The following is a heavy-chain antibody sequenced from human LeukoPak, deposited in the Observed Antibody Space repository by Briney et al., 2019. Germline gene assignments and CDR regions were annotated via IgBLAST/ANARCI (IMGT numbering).Heavy chain of an antibody. J-gene: IGHJ5*02. CDR3: ARVWCSSTNCLNGWFDP. CDR2: MNPNSGNT. Sequence: ASVKVSCKASRYTFTTYDINWVRQAAGQGPEWMGWMNPNSGNTGYAQKFQGRVTMTRNTSISTAYMELSSLRSEDTAVYYCARVWCSSTNCLNGWFDPWGQGTLVTVSS. CDR1: RYTFTTYD. V-gene: IGHV1-8*02. D-gene: IGHD2-2*01.